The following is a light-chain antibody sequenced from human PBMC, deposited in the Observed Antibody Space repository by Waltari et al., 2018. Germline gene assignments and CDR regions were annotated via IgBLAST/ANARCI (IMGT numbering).Light chain of an antibody. J-gene: IGLJ2*01. CDR3: SSYSYSSGTLVI. CDR1: SSDIGGYTY. Sequence: QSALTQPASVSGSPGQSITISCTGTSSDIGGYTYVSWYQQHPGKAPELIIFEVTKRPSGVSHRFSGSKSANTASLTISALQADDEADYYCSSYSYSSGTLVIFGGGTRLTVL. V-gene: IGLV2-14*01. CDR2: EVT.